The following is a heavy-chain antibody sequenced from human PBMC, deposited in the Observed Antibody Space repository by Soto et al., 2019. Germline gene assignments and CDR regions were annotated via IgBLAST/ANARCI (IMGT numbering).Heavy chain of an antibody. CDR2: IRSKANSYAT. V-gene: IGHV3-73*01. Sequence: EVQLVESGGGLVQPGGSLKLSCAASGFTFSGSAMHWVRQASGKGLEWVGRIRSKANSYATAYAASVKGRFTISRDDSKNTAYLQMNSLKTEDTAVYYCTRQYPSHYGSGNAFDIWRQGTMVTVSS. D-gene: IGHD3-10*01. J-gene: IGHJ3*02. CDR1: GFTFSGSA. CDR3: TRQYPSHYGSGNAFDI.